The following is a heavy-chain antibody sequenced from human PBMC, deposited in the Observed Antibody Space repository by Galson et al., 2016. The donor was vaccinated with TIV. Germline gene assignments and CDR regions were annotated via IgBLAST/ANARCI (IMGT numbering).Heavy chain of an antibody. J-gene: IGHJ4*02. CDR3: ARSPPLGDTLYYFDY. CDR1: GFTFRNYG. Sequence: SLRLSCAASGFTFRNYGVHWVRQAPGKGLEWVATLWSDGSNENYADSVQGRFTVSRDNSKSTLHLLMNSLGADDTAIYYCARSPPLGDTLYYFDYWGQGTLVTVSS. D-gene: IGHD1-26*01. CDR2: LWSDGSNE. V-gene: IGHV3-33*01.